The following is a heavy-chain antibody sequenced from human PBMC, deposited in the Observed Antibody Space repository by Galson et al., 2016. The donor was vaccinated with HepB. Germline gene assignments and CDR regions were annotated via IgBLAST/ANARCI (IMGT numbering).Heavy chain of an antibody. D-gene: IGHD1-7*01. V-gene: IGHV4-31*03. CDR3: ARFGVTGTTYWFDP. CDR1: GGSISSGGYY. CDR2: IYHGGNT. Sequence: TLSLTCSVSGGSISSGGYYWSWIRQHPGKGLEWIGYIYHGGNTDYNPSLKSRVTISRDTSMNQFSLKLSSVTAADTAVYFCARFGVTGTTYWFDPWGQGTLVTVSS. J-gene: IGHJ5*02.